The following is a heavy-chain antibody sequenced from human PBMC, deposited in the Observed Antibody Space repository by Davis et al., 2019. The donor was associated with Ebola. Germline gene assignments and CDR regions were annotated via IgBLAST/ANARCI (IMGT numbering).Heavy chain of an antibody. CDR3: ARGDSWIFGEGLDY. CDR2: IWYDGSNK. V-gene: IGHV3-33*01. J-gene: IGHJ4*02. D-gene: IGHD3-10*01. Sequence: GESLKISCAASGFTFSSYGMHWVRQAPGKGLEWVAVIWYDGSNKYYADSVKGRFTISRDNSKNTLYLQMNSLRAEDTAVYYCARGDSWIFGEGLDYWGQGTLVTVSS. CDR1: GFTFSSYG.